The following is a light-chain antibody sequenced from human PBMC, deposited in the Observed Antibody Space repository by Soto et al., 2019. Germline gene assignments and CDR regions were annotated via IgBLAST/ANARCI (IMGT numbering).Light chain of an antibody. CDR1: QRINNN. J-gene: IGKJ4*01. CDR3: QQYNNWPLT. Sequence: EIVLTQSPATLSVSPGEGATLPCRASQRINNNLAWYQEKPGQAPRLLIDGASTRATGIPARFSGSGSGTEFTLTISSLRSEDFAVYYCQQYNNWPLTFGGGTKVDI. CDR2: GAS. V-gene: IGKV3-15*01.